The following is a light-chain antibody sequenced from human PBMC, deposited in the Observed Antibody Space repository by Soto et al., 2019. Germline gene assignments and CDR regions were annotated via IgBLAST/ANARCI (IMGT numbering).Light chain of an antibody. Sequence: DIQLTQSPSFLSASVGDRVTITCRASQGISSYLAWYQQTPGKAPKLLIYAASTLQSEVPSRFSGSGSGTEFTLTISSLQPEDFATYYCQQVDNYPLTFGQGTRLEIK. CDR1: QGISSY. V-gene: IGKV1-9*01. CDR3: QQVDNYPLT. J-gene: IGKJ5*01. CDR2: AAS.